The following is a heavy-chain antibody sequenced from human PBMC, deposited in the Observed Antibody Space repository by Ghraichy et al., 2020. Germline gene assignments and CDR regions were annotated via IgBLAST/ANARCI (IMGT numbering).Heavy chain of an antibody. J-gene: IGHJ4*02. V-gene: IGHV4-59*01. CDR2: IYYTGST. CDR1: GGSISNYY. D-gene: IGHD6-13*01. Sequence: SETLSPTCSVFGGSISNYYWSWIRQPPGKGLEWIAYIYYTGSTNYNPSLKSRVTLSLDTSKNQFSLKLNSVTAADTAVYYCARDTTGLAANFDYWGRGLLVTVSS. CDR3: ARDTTGLAANFDY.